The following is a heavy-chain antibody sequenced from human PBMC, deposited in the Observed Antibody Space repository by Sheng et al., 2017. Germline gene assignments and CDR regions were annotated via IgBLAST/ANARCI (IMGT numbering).Heavy chain of an antibody. V-gene: IGHV3-21*02. J-gene: IGHJ6*02. CDR1: GFTFSTFA. D-gene: IGHD5-12*01. CDR2: ISGSSSYI. CDR3: ARVGDGYNWLPQYYGMDV. Sequence: EVQVVESGGGLVKPGGSLRLSCAASGFTFSTFAMNWVRQAPGKALEWVACISGSSSYIFYADSVKGRFTISRDNANNSLYLQMNSLRGEDTAVYYCARVGDGYNWLPQYYGMDVWG.